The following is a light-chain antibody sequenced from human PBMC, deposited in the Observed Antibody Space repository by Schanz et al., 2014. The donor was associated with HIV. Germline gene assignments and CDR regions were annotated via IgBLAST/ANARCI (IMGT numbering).Light chain of an antibody. CDR3: QQYHSSRGT. CDR2: DAS. J-gene: IGKJ4*01. V-gene: IGKV3-20*01. CDR1: QSVSSY. Sequence: ETVLTQSPGRLSLSPGERATLSCRASQSVSSYLAWYQQKPGQAPRLLIYDASNRATGIPARFSGSGSGTDFTLTISRLEPEDFAVYYCQQYHSSRGTFGGGTKVELK.